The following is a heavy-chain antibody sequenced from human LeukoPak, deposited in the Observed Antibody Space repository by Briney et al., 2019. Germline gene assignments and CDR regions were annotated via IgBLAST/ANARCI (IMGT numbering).Heavy chain of an antibody. V-gene: IGHV3-23*01. CDR1: GFTFISYA. D-gene: IGHD4-23*01. J-gene: IGHJ4*02. Sequence: GGSVILSCSTDGFTFISYAWSWFRQAPGRGRVGFSGLSNRGGSPYYADSVKGRFTISRDNSKNTLYLQMNSLRAEDTAVYYCAKDGIAGADNSHFDNWGQGTLVTVSS. CDR3: AKDGIAGADNSHFDN. CDR2: LSNRGGSP.